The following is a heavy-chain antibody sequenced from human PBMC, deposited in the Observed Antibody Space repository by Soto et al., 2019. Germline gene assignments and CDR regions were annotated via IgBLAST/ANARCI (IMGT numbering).Heavy chain of an antibody. J-gene: IGHJ5*02. D-gene: IGHD2-2*01. V-gene: IGHV1-2*02. CDR2: SNPNSGGT. CDR3: ARALKNRSVVVPAAMAP. CDR1: GYTFTGYY. Sequence: ASVKVSCKASGYTFTGYYMHWVRQAPGQGVEWMRGSNPNSGGTNYAQKFQGRVTMTRDTSISTAYMELSRLRSDDTAVYYCARALKNRSVVVPAAMAPWGQGTLVTVSS.